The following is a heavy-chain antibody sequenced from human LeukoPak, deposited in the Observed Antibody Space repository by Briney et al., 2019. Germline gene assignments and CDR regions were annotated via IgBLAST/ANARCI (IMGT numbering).Heavy chain of an antibody. CDR1: GFTFTTFW. D-gene: IGHD3-22*01. CDR2: INHDGSST. CDR3: AREGRGYKVAKFDY. V-gene: IGHV3-74*01. J-gene: IGHJ4*02. Sequence: GGSLRLSCATSGFTFTTFWMHWVRQAPGKGLVWVSRINHDGSSTNYADSVKGRFTISRDNAKNSLYLQMNSLRAEDTAVYYCAREGRGYKVAKFDYWGQGTLVTVSS.